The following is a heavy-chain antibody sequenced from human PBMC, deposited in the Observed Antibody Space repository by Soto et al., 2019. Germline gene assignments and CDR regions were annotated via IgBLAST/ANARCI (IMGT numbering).Heavy chain of an antibody. CDR1: GYTFTSYY. CDR2: INPSGGST. CDR3: ALLITGTEKIDY. D-gene: IGHD1-20*01. Sequence: ASVKVSCKASGYTFTSYYMHWVRQAPGQGLEWMGIINPSGGSTSYAQKFQGRVTMTRDTSTSTVYMELSSLRSEDTAVYYCALLITGTEKIDYWGQGTLVTVSS. V-gene: IGHV1-46*01. J-gene: IGHJ4*02.